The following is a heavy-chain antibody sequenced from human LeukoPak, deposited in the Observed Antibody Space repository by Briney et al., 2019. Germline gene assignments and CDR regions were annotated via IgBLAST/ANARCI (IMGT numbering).Heavy chain of an antibody. CDR2: ISYDGSSK. CDR3: ARDRLPSGYDAFDI. CDR1: GFTFSSYA. D-gene: IGHD5-12*01. J-gene: IGHJ3*02. Sequence: GGSLRLSCAASGFTFSSYAMHWVRQAPGKGLEGVAVISYDGSSKYYADSVKGRFTISRDNSKNTLYLQMNSLRAEDTAVYYCARDRLPSGYDAFDIWGQGTMVTVSS. V-gene: IGHV3-30-3*01.